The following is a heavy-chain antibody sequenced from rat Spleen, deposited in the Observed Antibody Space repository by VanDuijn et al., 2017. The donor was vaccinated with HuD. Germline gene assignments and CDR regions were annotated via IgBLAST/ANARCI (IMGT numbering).Heavy chain of an antibody. Sequence: EVQLVESGGGLVQPGMSLKLSCTASGFTFTNQDMHWIRQAPTKGLEWVASIRPSGDPTYYRDSVKGRFTISRDNAQGILYLQMDSLRSEDTATYYCASLGADFWGQGVMVTVSS. CDR1: GFTFTNQD. J-gene: IGHJ2*01. V-gene: IGHV5-19*01. D-gene: IGHD5-1*01. CDR2: IRPSGDPT. CDR3: ASLGADF.